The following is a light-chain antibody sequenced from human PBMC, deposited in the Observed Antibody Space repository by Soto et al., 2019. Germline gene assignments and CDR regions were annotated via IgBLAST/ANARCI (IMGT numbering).Light chain of an antibody. Sequence: QSALTLPPSASGSPGQSVTISCTGTSNDVGGSNFISWYQQHPGKAPKLMIYEVSKRPSGIPDRFSGSKSGNTASLTVSGLQAEDEADYYCSSYVGTNNLVFGGGTKLTVL. CDR3: SSYVGTNNLV. CDR1: SNDVGGSNF. V-gene: IGLV2-8*01. CDR2: EVS. J-gene: IGLJ2*01.